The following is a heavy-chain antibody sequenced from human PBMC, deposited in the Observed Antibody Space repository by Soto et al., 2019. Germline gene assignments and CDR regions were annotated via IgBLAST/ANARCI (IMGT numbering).Heavy chain of an antibody. D-gene: IGHD3-3*01. CDR1: GFSLTTTDIVG. V-gene: IGHV2-5*01. J-gene: IGHJ4*02. CDR3: AHFYDFRRGHLDYFEN. CDR2: VYWNDDK. Sequence: SGPTLVNPTQTLTLTCTFSGFSLTTTDIVGVGWIRQSPGKALDCLALVYWNDDKRYSPSLGSRLTITKDTSKNKVVLTVTDMDPVETGTYYCAHFYDFRRGHLDYFENWGPGTRVTLSS.